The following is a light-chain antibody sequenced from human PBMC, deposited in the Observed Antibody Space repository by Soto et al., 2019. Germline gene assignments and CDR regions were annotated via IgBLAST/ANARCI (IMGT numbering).Light chain of an antibody. Sequence: EVVLTQSPGTLSLSPVERATLSCMASQSVSTTVAWYHQKPGQAPRLLVYGASTRATGIPARFSGSGAGTDFTLTITSLQSEDFGVYFCQQYKDWPTTFGQGTKVDIK. CDR3: QQYKDWPTT. CDR2: GAS. V-gene: IGKV3-15*01. CDR1: QSVSTT. J-gene: IGKJ1*01.